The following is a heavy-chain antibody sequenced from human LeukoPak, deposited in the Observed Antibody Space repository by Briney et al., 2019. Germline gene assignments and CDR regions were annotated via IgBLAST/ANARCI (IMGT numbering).Heavy chain of an antibody. D-gene: IGHD2-2*02. V-gene: IGHV1-18*01. J-gene: IGHJ3*02. CDR3: ARDTEGYCSSTSCYRDDAFDI. CDR2: TSAYNGNT. Sequence: ASVKVSCKASGYTFTSYGISWVRQAPGQGLEWMGWTSAYNGNTNYAQKLQGRVTMTTDTSTSTAYMELRSLRSDDTAVYYCARDTEGYCSSTSCYRDDAFDIWGQGTMVTASS. CDR1: GYTFTSYG.